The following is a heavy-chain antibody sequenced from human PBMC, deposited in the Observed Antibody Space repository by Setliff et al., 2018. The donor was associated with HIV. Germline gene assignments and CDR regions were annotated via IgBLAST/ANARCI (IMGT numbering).Heavy chain of an antibody. CDR1: GYTFTSYG. CDR3: ARIKARDDAFDI. CDR2: ISAYNGNT. Sequence: AASVKVSCKASGYTFTSYGMSWVRQAPGQGLEWMGWISAYNGNTHYAQKLQGRVTMTTDTSTGTAYMELRSLRSDDTAVYYCARIKARDDAFDIWGQGTMVTVSS. J-gene: IGHJ3*02. V-gene: IGHV1-18*01.